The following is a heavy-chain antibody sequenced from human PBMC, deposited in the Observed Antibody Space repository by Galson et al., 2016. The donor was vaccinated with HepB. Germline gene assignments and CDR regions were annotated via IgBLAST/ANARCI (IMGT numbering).Heavy chain of an antibody. CDR2: VNPNGNKI. CDR1: GYTFSSYF. CDR3: AREDTIYDVDSPGYSALDL. J-gene: IGHJ6*04. D-gene: IGHD2-15*01. V-gene: IGHV1-46*01. Sequence: SVKVSCKASGYTFSSYFMHWVRQAPGQGLEWMGVVNPNGNKISYAQKFESRVTMTRDTSTSTVYMELNSLRSEDTAVYYCAREDTIYDVDSPGYSALDLWGKGTTVTVSS.